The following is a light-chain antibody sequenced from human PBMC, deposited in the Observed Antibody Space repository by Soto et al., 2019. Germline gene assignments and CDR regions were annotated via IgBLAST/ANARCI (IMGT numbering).Light chain of an antibody. CDR1: QSVSSD. J-gene: IGKJ1*01. CDR2: SAS. Sequence: EIVMTQSPATLSVSPGERATLSCRASQSVSSDLAWYHQKPGQAPRLLIYSASTRATGIPARFSGSGSGTAFTLTINSLQSEDFAVYYCQQYNNWPRTFGQGTKVEIK. V-gene: IGKV3-15*01. CDR3: QQYNNWPRT.